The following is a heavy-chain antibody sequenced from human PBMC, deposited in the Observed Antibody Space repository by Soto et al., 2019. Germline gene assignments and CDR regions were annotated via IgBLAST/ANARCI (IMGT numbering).Heavy chain of an antibody. V-gene: IGHV1-58*02. CDR2: IVVGSGNT. CDR1: GFTFTSSA. D-gene: IGHD6-13*01. J-gene: IGHJ3*02. CDR3: AADITAAGTAFDI. Sequence: ASVKVSCKASGFTFTSSAMQWVRQARGQRLEWIGWIVVGSGNTNYAQKFQERVTITRDMSTSTAYMELSSLRSEDTAVYYCAADITAAGTAFDIWGQGTMVTVSS.